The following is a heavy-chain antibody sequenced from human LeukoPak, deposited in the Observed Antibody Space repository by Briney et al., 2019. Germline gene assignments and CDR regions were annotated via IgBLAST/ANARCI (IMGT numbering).Heavy chain of an antibody. D-gene: IGHD3-22*01. Sequence: GGSLRLSCAASGFTVSSNYMSWVRQAPGKGLEWVSYISSSGSTIYYADSVKGRFTISRDNAKNSLYLQMNSLRAEDTAVYYCARDDSSGYYSSGTFDYWGQGTLVTVSS. CDR3: ARDDSSGYYSSGTFDY. CDR2: ISSSGSTI. J-gene: IGHJ4*02. CDR1: GFTVSSNY. V-gene: IGHV3-11*04.